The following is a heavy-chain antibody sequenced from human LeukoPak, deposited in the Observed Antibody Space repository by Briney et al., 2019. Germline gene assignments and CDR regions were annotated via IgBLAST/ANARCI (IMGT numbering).Heavy chain of an antibody. J-gene: IGHJ4*02. Sequence: SETLSLTCTASGGSISSYYWSWVRQPPGKGLEWIGYIYYSGSTNYNPSLKSRVTISVDTSKNQFSLKLSSVTAADTAVYYCATIAVAGYYFDYWGQGTLVTVSS. V-gene: IGHV4-59*01. CDR1: GGSISSYY. CDR2: IYYSGST. D-gene: IGHD6-19*01. CDR3: ATIAVAGYYFDY.